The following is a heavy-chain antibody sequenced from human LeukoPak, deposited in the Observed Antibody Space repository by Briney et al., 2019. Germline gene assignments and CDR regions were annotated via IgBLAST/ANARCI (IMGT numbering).Heavy chain of an antibody. J-gene: IGHJ4*02. CDR2: ISGSGGST. Sequence: PGGSLRLSCAASGFTYSSYAMSWVRQAPGKGLEWVSAISGSGGSTYCADSVKGRFTISRDNSKNTLYLQMNSLRAEDTAVFYCARGSNWGSRVYYFDYWGQGTLVTVSS. CDR3: ARGSNWGSRVYYFDY. V-gene: IGHV3-23*01. CDR1: GFTYSSYA. D-gene: IGHD7-27*01.